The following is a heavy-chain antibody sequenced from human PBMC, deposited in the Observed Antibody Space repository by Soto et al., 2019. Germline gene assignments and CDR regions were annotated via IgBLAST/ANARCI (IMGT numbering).Heavy chain of an antibody. V-gene: IGHV3-33*01. CDR3: ARDPTPVATLRQGHYYGVDF. CDR2: IWYDGKNK. Sequence: HPGGSLRLSCAASGFTFNEYGMQWVRQAPGKGLEWVAVIWYDGKNKYYADAVKGRFTISRDDSRSTVYLQMDSLGDEDTAVYYCARDPTPVATLRQGHYYGVDFWGQGTTVTVSS. CDR1: GFTFNEYG. D-gene: IGHD6-19*01. J-gene: IGHJ6*02.